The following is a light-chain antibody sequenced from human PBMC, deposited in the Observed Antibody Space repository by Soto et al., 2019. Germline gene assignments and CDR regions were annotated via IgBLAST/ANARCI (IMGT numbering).Light chain of an antibody. CDR2: RSN. J-gene: IGLJ2*01. CDR1: SSNIGYNY. V-gene: IGLV1-47*01. CDR3: ATWDDSLSVVV. Sequence: QSVLTQPPSASGTPGQRVTISCSGSSSNIGYNYVYWYRQLPGTAPKLLIYRSNQRPSGVPDRFSGSKSGTSASLAISGLRSEDEADYYCATWDDSLSVVVFGGWTKVTVL.